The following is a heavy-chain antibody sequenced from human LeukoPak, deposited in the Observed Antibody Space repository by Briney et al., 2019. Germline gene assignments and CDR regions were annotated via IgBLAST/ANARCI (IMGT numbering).Heavy chain of an antibody. Sequence: PSETLSLTCTVSGGSLSSYYWTWIRQPPGKGLEWIGYIYYSGTTNYNPSLKSRVTMSVDTSKNQFSLKLNPVTAADTAVYYCARSGTLTGYLYWGQGALVTVSS. CDR2: IYYSGTT. CDR1: GGSLSSYY. V-gene: IGHV4-59*01. D-gene: IGHD3-9*01. CDR3: ARSGTLTGYLY. J-gene: IGHJ4*02.